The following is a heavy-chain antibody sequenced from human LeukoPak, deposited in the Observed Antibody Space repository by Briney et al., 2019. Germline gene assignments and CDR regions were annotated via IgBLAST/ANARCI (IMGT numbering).Heavy chain of an antibody. CDR1: GFTFTTYG. V-gene: IGHV3-21*01. Sequence: GGSLRLSCAASGFTFTTYGMNWVRQAPGKGLEWVSFISSGSSYIYYADSVKGRFTISRDNDKNSVYLQMNSLRAEDTAVYYCARIVGATHYWGQGTLVTVSS. CDR2: ISSGSSYI. J-gene: IGHJ4*02. CDR3: ARIVGATHY. D-gene: IGHD1-26*01.